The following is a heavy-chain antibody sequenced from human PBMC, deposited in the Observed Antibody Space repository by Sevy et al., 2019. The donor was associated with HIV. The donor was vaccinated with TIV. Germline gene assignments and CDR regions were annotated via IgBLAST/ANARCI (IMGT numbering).Heavy chain of an antibody. CDR3: ARGYILDFDY. D-gene: IGHD1-1*01. CDR2: IYTSGST. V-gene: IGHV4-61*02. J-gene: IGHJ4*02. CDR1: GGSISSGSYY. Sequence: SETLSLTCTVSGGSISSGSYYWSWIRQPAGKGLEWIGRIYTSGSTNYNPSLKSRVTISVDTSKNQFSLKLSSVTAADTAVYYCARGYILDFDYWGQGTLVTVSP.